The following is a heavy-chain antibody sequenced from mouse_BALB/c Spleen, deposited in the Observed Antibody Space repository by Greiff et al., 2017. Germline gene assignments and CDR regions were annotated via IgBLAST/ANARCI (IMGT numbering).Heavy chain of an antibody. CDR3: ARDLTGTAWFAY. J-gene: IGHJ3*01. V-gene: IGHV5-4*02. CDR2: ISDGGSYT. Sequence: EVHLVESGGGLVKPGGSLKLSCAASGFTFSDYYMYWVRQTPEKRLEWVATISDGGSYTYYPDSVKGRFTISRDNAKNNLYLQMSSLKSEDTAMYYCARDLTGTAWFAYWGQGTLVTVSA. CDR1: GFTFSDYY. D-gene: IGHD4-1*01.